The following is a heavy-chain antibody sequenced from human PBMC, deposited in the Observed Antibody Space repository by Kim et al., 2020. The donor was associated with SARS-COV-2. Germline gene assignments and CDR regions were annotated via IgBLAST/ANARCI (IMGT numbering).Heavy chain of an antibody. CDR2: IYYSGST. D-gene: IGHD6-19*01. Sequence: SETLSLTCTVSGGSISSSSYYWGWIRQPPGKGLEWIGSIYYSGSTYYNPSLKSRVTISVDTSKNQFSLKLSSVTAADTAVYYCAGPPIAVAGTWGQGTLVTVSS. CDR3: AGPPIAVAGT. J-gene: IGHJ5*02. CDR1: GGSISSSSYY. V-gene: IGHV4-39*01.